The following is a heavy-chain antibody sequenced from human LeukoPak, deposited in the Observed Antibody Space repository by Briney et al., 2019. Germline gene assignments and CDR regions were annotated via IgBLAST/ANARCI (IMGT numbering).Heavy chain of an antibody. J-gene: IGHJ4*02. V-gene: IGHV3-74*03. Sequence: GGSLRLSCAASGFTFSTYWMHWVRYAPGKGLVWVSRINGDGRIITYADSVKGRFTISRDNVKNTVYLQMNSLRAEDTAVYYCVVGIGNYWGQGTLVTVSS. CDR2: INGDGRII. CDR3: VVGIGNY. CDR1: GFTFSTYW. D-gene: IGHD2-2*01.